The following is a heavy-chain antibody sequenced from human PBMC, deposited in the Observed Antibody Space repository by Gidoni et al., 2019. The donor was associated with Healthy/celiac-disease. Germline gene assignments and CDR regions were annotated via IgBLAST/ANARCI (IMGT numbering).Heavy chain of an antibody. CDR3: AKVLGIAVAADAFDI. D-gene: IGHD6-19*01. CDR1: GFTFSSYA. J-gene: IGHJ3*02. Sequence: EVQLLASGGGLVQPGGYLRLSCAASGFTFSSYAMSWVRQAPGKWLEWVSAIRGSGGSTYYADSVKGRFTISRDNSKNTLYLQMNSLRAEDTAVYYCAKVLGIAVAADAFDIWGQGTMVTVSS. CDR2: IRGSGGST. V-gene: IGHV3-23*01.